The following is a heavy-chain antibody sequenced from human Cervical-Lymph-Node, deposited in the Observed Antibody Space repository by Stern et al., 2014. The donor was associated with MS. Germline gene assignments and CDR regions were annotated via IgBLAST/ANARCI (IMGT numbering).Heavy chain of an antibody. CDR3: ARGRHTAMVTSGRYFDL. Sequence: QLQLQESGPGRVQPSETLSLTCTVSGASIKNFYWNWIRQPPGKGLEWIGHMSNSVATYYDPSLKSRVTLSMDASKQQFSLSLTSVTAADTAVYFCARGRHTAMVTSGRYFDLWGQGTLVTVSS. J-gene: IGHJ4*02. V-gene: IGHV4-4*07. CDR2: MSNSVAT. D-gene: IGHD5-18*01. CDR1: GASIKNFY.